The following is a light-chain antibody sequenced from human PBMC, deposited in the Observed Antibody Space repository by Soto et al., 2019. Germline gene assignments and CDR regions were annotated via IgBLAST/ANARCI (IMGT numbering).Light chain of an antibody. V-gene: IGLV2-23*01. CDR3: CSFAGSSTYV. CDR1: SSGVGSSNL. J-gene: IGLJ1*01. CDR2: EGS. Sequence: QSALTQPASVSGSPGQSITISCTGTSSGVGSSNLVSWYQQHPGKAPKVMIYEGSQRPSGVSNRFSGSKSGNTASLTISGLQAEDEADYYCCSFAGSSTYVFGTGAKLTVL.